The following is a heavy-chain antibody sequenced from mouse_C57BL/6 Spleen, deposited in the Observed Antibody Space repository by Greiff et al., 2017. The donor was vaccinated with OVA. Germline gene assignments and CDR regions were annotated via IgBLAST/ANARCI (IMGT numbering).Heavy chain of an antibody. D-gene: IGHD2-4*01. J-gene: IGHJ1*03. CDR2: ISDGGSYT. CDR1: GFTFSSYA. V-gene: IGHV5-4*01. CDR3: ARDGFDYASDWYCAV. Sequence: DVHLVESGGGLVKPGGSLKLSCAASGFTFSSYAMSWVRQTPEKRLEWVAPISDGGSYTYYPDNVKGRVTLSRDNAKNNLYMQMSHLKSEDTDMYSCARDGFDYASDWYCAVWGTGTPVTVSS.